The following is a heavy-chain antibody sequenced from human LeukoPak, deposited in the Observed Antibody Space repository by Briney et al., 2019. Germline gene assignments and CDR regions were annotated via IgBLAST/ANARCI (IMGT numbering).Heavy chain of an antibody. Sequence: GGSLRLSCAASGFTFSRFSMNWVRQAPGKGLEWVSSISSSSSYIYYAVSVKGRFTISRDNAKNSLYLQMNSLRAEDTAVYYCARDVWSADIDCFQYWGQGTLVTVSS. J-gene: IGHJ1*01. CDR3: ARDVWSADIDCFQY. D-gene: IGHD3-9*01. CDR1: GFTFSRFS. V-gene: IGHV3-21*01. CDR2: ISSSSSYI.